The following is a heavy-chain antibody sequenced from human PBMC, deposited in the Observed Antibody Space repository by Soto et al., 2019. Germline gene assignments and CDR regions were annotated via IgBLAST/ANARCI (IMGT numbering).Heavy chain of an antibody. D-gene: IGHD6-13*01. J-gene: IGHJ6*02. Sequence: ASVKVSCKVSGYTLTELSMHWVRQAPGKGLEWMGGFDPEDGETIYAQKFQGRVTMTEDTSTDTAYMELSSLRSEDTAVYYCATLRVGSNGEYYYYAMDVWGQGTTVTVSS. CDR2: FDPEDGET. CDR1: GYTLTELS. CDR3: ATLRVGSNGEYYYYAMDV. V-gene: IGHV1-24*01.